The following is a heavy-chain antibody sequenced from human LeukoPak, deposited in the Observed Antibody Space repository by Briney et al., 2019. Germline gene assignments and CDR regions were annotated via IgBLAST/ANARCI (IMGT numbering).Heavy chain of an antibody. CDR3: ATQMLGSGWSRGDAFDI. CDR2: IYSGGST. CDR1: GFTVSSNY. V-gene: IGHV3-53*01. J-gene: IGHJ3*02. D-gene: IGHD6-19*01. Sequence: GGSLRLSCAASGFTVSSNYMSWFRQAPGKGLEWVSVIYSGGSTYYADSVKGRFTISRDNSKNTLYLQMNSLRAEDTAVYYCATQMLGSGWSRGDAFDIWGQGTMVTVSS.